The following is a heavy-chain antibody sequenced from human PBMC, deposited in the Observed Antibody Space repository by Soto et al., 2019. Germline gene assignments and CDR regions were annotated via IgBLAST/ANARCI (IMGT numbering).Heavy chain of an antibody. CDR2: IYRVGST. V-gene: IGHV3-66*01. J-gene: IGHJ4*02. CDR3: ARGGYSGHDPYWGFDF. Sequence: PGGSLRLSCAASGFTVSNNYMTWVRQAPEKGLEWVSVIYRVGSTYYADSVKGRFTISRDNSKNTLYLQMNSLRAEDTAVYYCARGGYSGHDPYWGFDFWGQGTPVTVSS. D-gene: IGHD5-12*01. CDR1: GFTVSNNY.